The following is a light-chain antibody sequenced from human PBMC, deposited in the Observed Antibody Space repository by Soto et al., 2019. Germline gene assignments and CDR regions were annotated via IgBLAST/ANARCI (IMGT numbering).Light chain of an antibody. CDR3: SSYTSSSTLV. J-gene: IGLJ2*01. V-gene: IGLV2-14*01. CDR1: SSDVGGYKY. CDR2: EVS. Sequence: QSALTQPASVSGSPGQPITISCTGSSSDVGGYKYVSWYQQFPGKAPKVMIYEVSNRPSGVSNRFSGSKSGNTASLTISGLQAEDEADYYCSSYTSSSTLVFGGGTKLTVL.